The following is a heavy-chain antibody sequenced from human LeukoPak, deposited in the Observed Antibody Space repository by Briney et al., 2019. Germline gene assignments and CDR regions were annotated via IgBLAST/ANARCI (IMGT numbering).Heavy chain of an antibody. J-gene: IGHJ5*02. CDR1: GYTFTGYY. Sequence: ASVKVSCKASGYTFTGYYMHWVRQAPGQGLEWMGWINPNSGGTNYAQKFQGRVTMTRDTSTSTVYMELSSLRSEDTAVYYCARGPYTSGSNWFDPWGQGTLVTVSS. D-gene: IGHD6-19*01. CDR2: INPNSGGT. CDR3: ARGPYTSGSNWFDP. V-gene: IGHV1-2*02.